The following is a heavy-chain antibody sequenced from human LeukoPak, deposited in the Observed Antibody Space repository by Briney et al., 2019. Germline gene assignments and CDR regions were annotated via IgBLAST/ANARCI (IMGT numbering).Heavy chain of an antibody. J-gene: IGHJ4*02. Sequence: PGGSLRLSCAASGFTFSRNSMIWVRQAPGKGLEWLSSISSSGSTIYYADSVKGRFTISRDNAKNSLYLQMNSLRAEDTALYFCAKASLRSSGWYVYWGQGTLVTVSS. CDR1: GFTFSRNS. D-gene: IGHD6-19*01. V-gene: IGHV3-48*04. CDR3: AKASLRSSGWYVY. CDR2: ISSSGSTI.